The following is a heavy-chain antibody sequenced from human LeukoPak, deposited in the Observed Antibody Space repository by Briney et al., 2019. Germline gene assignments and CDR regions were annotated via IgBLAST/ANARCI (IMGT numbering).Heavy chain of an antibody. J-gene: IGHJ3*02. CDR1: GFTVSSNY. CDR3: AREEVRYFDWLRHNGGAFDI. D-gene: IGHD3-9*01. CDR2: IYSGGST. V-gene: IGHV3-53*01. Sequence: GGSLRLSCAASGFTVSSNYMSWVRQAPGKGLEWVSVIYSGGSTYYADSVKGRFTISRDNSKNTLYLQMNSLRAEDTAVYYCAREEVRYFDWLRHNGGAFDIWGQGTMVTVSS.